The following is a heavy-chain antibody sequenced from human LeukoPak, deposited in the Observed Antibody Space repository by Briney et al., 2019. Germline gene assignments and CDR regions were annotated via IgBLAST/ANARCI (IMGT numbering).Heavy chain of an antibody. CDR2: INPNSGGT. Sequence: ASVKVSCEASGYTFTDYYVHWVRQAPGQGLEWMGWINPNSGGTNYALKFQGRVTMTRDTSISTAYMELSRLRSDDTAVYYCARDTRITIFGVVTLFDYWGQGTLVTVSS. J-gene: IGHJ4*02. CDR1: GYTFTDYY. V-gene: IGHV1-2*02. CDR3: ARDTRITIFGVVTLFDY. D-gene: IGHD3-3*01.